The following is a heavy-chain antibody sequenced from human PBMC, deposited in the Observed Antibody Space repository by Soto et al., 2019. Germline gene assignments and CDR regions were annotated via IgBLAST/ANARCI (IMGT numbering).Heavy chain of an antibody. D-gene: IGHD3-22*01. J-gene: IGHJ4*02. Sequence: SETLSLTCTVSGGSISSYYGSWIRQPAGKGLEWIGRIYTSGSTNYNPSLKSRVTMSVDTSKNQFSLKLSSVTAADTAVYYCARASPDYYEPYYFDYWGQGTMVTVSS. CDR3: ARASPDYYEPYYFDY. CDR2: IYTSGST. CDR1: GGSISSYY. V-gene: IGHV4-4*07.